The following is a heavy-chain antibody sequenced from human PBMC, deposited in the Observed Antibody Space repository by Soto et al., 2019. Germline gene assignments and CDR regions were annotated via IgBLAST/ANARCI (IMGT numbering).Heavy chain of an antibody. CDR2: IYYSGSI. Sequence: QVQLQESGPGLVKPSQTLSLTCTVSGGSIGSGDYYWTWIRQHPGKGLEWIGYIYYSGSIHYNPSLKSRVTIAIATSKNHVSLKLSSMTAADTAVYYCAIAMSDAGANWFFDLWGRGTLVTVSS. CDR3: AIAMSDAGANWFFDL. J-gene: IGHJ2*01. V-gene: IGHV4-31*03. CDR1: GGSIGSGDYY.